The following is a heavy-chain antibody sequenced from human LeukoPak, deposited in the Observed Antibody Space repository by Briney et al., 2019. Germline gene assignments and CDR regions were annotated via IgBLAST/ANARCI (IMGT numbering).Heavy chain of an antibody. CDR1: GGSISSSTYY. CDR2: IYYSGST. V-gene: IGHV4-39*01. D-gene: IGHD3-22*01. Sequence: PSETLSLTCTVSGGSISSSTYYWGRIRQPPGKGLVWIGSIYYSGSTYYNPSLKSRVTISVDTSKNQFSLKLSSVTAADTAVYFCARPTFSGYYSAPFDIWGQGTIVTVSS. J-gene: IGHJ3*02. CDR3: ARPTFSGYYSAPFDI.